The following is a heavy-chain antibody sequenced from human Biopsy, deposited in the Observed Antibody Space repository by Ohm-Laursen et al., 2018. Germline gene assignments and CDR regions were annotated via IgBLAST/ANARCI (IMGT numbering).Heavy chain of an antibody. D-gene: IGHD6-13*01. CDR3: ARTPILIVSAGLVYRHRRHLQGMDV. CDR2: VDWGDYK. J-gene: IGHJ6*02. CDR1: GFSLSARGMC. Sequence: TQTLTLTCSFSGFSLSARGMCVSWIRQAPVKALEWLARVDWGDYKDYSASLQTKLSISKDTSNDQVVLTVNNVDPADTATYYCARTPILIVSAGLVYRHRRHLQGMDVWGQGIAVTVS. V-gene: IGHV2-70*11.